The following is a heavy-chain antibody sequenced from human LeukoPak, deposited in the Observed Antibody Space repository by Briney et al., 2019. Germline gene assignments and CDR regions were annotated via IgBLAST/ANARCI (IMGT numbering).Heavy chain of an antibody. V-gene: IGHV3-48*03. CDR1: GFTFSSYE. Sequence: GGSLRLSCAASGFTFSSYEMNWVRQAPGKGLEWVSYISSSGSTIYYADSVKGRFTISRDNAKNSLYLQMNSLRAEDTAVYYCARLFWELHDSYYFDYWGQGTLVTVSS. D-gene: IGHD1-26*01. J-gene: IGHJ4*02. CDR3: ARLFWELHDSYYFDY. CDR2: ISSSGSTI.